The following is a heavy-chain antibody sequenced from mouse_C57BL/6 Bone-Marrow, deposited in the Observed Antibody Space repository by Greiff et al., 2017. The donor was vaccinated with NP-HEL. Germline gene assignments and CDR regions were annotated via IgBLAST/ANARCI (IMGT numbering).Heavy chain of an antibody. D-gene: IGHD1-1*01. CDR3: ARLTTLLDY. CDR2: INPSTGGT. Sequence: EVQLQQSGPELVKPGASVKISCKASGYSFTGYYMNWVKQSPEKSLEWIGEINPSTGGTTYNQKLKAKATLTVDKSSSTAYMQLKILTSEDSAVYYCARLTTLLDYWGQGTTLTVSS. CDR1: GYSFTGYY. V-gene: IGHV1-42*01. J-gene: IGHJ2*01.